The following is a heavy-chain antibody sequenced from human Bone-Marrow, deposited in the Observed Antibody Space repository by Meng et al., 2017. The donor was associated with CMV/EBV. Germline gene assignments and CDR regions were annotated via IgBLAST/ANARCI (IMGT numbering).Heavy chain of an antibody. CDR3: ASLSSTRVYYYYGVDV. D-gene: IGHD2-2*01. J-gene: IGHJ6*02. V-gene: IGHV3-30*02. CDR2: IRYDGSNK. Sequence: GGSLRLSCAASGFTFSSYGMHWVRQAPGKGLEWVAFIRYDGSNKYYADSVKGRFTISRDNSKNTLYLQMNSLRPEDTAVYYCASLSSTRVYYYYGVDVWGQGTTVTVSS. CDR1: GFTFSSYG.